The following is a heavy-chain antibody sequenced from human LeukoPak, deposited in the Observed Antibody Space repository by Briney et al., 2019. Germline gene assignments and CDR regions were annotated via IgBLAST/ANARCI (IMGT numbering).Heavy chain of an antibody. J-gene: IGHJ4*02. D-gene: IGHD3-10*01. CDR1: GGSISSSSYY. CDR3: AKHSPLWFGEDY. CDR2: IYYSGST. Sequence: PSETLSLTCTVSGGSISSSSYYWGWIRPPPGKGLQWIGSIYYSGSTDYNPSLKCRVTISVHTSKNQFSLKLSSVTAADTAVYYCAKHSPLWFGEDYWGQGTLVTVSS. V-gene: IGHV4-39*01.